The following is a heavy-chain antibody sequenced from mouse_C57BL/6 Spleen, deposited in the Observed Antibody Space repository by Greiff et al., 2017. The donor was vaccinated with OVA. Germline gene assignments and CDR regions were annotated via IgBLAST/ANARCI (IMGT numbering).Heavy chain of an antibody. J-gene: IGHJ4*01. V-gene: IGHV1-77*01. D-gene: IGHD1-1*01. Sequence: QVQLQQSGAELVKPGASVKISCKASGYTFTDYYINWVKQRPGQGLEWIGKIGPGSGSTYYNEKFKGKATLTADKSTSTAYMQLSSLTSEDSAVYFCARGDYYGSSQYYYAMDYWGQGTSVTVSS. CDR2: IGPGSGST. CDR1: GYTFTDYY. CDR3: ARGDYYGSSQYYYAMDY.